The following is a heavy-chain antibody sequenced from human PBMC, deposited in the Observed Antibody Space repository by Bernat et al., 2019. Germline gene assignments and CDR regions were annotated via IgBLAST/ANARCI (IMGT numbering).Heavy chain of an antibody. J-gene: IGHJ4*02. V-gene: IGHV3-23*01. CDR2: ISGSGGST. CDR1: GFTFSSSYA. CDR3: AKNLGGWYGQTGRIDY. D-gene: IGHD6-19*01. Sequence: EVQLLESGGGLVQPGGSLRLSCAASGFTFSSSYAMSWVRQAPGKGLEWVSAISGSGGSTYYADSVKGRFTISRDNSKNTLYLQMNSLRAEDTAVYYCAKNLGGWYGQTGRIDYWGQGTLVTVSS.